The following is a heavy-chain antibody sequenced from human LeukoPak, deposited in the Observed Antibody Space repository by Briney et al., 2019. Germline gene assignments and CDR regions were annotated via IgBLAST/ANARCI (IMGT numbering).Heavy chain of an antibody. CDR2: TLYRSKWYN. Sequence: SRALSLTFAISGDSVSINSAAWNWVRHSPARGLEWLGRTLYRSKWYNDYTVSVKSRIPINPDTSNNHFSLQLNSVTPEATAVYYCARGGGAAFDYWGQGTLVTVSS. V-gene: IGHV6-1*01. D-gene: IGHD3-16*01. CDR3: ARGGGAAFDY. CDR1: GDSVSINSAA. J-gene: IGHJ4*02.